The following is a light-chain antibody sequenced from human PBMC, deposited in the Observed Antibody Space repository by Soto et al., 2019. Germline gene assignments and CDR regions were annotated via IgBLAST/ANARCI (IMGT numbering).Light chain of an antibody. CDR1: SSNIGAGYD. CDR2: GNS. Sequence: QSVLTQPPSVSGAPGQRVTISCTESSSNIGAGYDVHWYQQLPGTAPKLLIYGNSNRPSGVPDRFSGSKSGTSASLAITGLQAEDEADYYCQSYDSSLSGWVFGGVTHLTVL. CDR3: QSYDSSLSGWV. J-gene: IGLJ3*02. V-gene: IGLV1-40*01.